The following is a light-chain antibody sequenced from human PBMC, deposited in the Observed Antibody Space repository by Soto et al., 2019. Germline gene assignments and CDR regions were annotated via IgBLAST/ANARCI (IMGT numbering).Light chain of an antibody. Sequence: QSALTQPASVSGSPGQSITISCTGTSSDVGGYNYVSWYQQHPGKAPKLMIYDVSNRPSGVSNRFSGSKCGNTASLTISGLQAEDEADYYCSSYTSSSTLNWVFGGGTKLTVL. CDR2: DVS. CDR1: SSDVGGYNY. CDR3: SSYTSSSTLNWV. J-gene: IGLJ3*02. V-gene: IGLV2-14*01.